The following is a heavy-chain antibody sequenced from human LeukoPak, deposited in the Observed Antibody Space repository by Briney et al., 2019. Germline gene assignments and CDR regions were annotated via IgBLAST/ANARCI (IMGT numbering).Heavy chain of an antibody. Sequence: SETLSLTCAVYGGSFSGYYWSWLRQPPGKGLEWIGEINHSGSTNYNPSLKSRVTISVDTSKNQFSLKLSSVTAADTAVYYCARARHSSSWLRSWSYYFDYWGQGTLVTVSS. CDR3: ARARHSSSWLRSWSYYFDY. V-gene: IGHV4-34*01. CDR2: INHSGST. J-gene: IGHJ4*02. D-gene: IGHD6-13*01. CDR1: GGSFSGYY.